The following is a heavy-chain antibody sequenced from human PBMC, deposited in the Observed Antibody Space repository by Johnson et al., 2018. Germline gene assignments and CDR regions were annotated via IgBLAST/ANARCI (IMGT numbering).Heavy chain of an antibody. Sequence: QVQLVQSGAEVKKPGSSVKVSCKASGGTFSSYAISWVRQAPGQGLEWMGGIIPIFGTANYAQKVQGRVTITADESTSKAYMELGSLRSEDTAGDYCARGELPLKEYFQHWGQGTLVTVSS. CDR3: ARGELPLKEYFQH. J-gene: IGHJ1*01. CDR1: GGTFSSYA. CDR2: IIPIFGTA. V-gene: IGHV1-69*12. D-gene: IGHD1-26*01.